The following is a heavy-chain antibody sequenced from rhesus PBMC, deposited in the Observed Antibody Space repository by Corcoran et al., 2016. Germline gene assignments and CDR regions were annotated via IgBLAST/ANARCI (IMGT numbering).Heavy chain of an antibody. J-gene: IGHJ5-1*01. CDR2: ISRGGTIT. D-gene: IGHD5-42*01. CDR3: AKAGSP. CDR1: GFPFRSDW. Sequence: EVLLVESGGGLEKPGGSLRLSCAASGFPFRSDWMNWVRKAPGKGMEWGAGISRGGTITYYAESVRGRFTIARNNSKNTLALQMNSLRAEDTAVYYCAKAGSPWGPGGPVTVSS. V-gene: IGHV3S25*01.